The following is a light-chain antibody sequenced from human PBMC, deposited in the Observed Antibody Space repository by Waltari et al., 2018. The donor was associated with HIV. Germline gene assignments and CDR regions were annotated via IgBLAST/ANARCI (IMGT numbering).Light chain of an antibody. Sequence: EIVMTQSPATLSVSPGERATLSCRASQSVSSNLAWYQQKPGQAPRLLIYGASTRATGIPARFSGSGSGTEFTLTISSLQSEDFAVYYCQHYNNRPPLTFGQGTRLEI. CDR3: QHYNNRPPLT. V-gene: IGKV3-15*01. CDR2: GAS. CDR1: QSVSSN. J-gene: IGKJ5*01.